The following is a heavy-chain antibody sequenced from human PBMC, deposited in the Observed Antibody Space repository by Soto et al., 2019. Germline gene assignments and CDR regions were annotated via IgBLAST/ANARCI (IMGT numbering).Heavy chain of an antibody. D-gene: IGHD4-17*01. CDR2: ISSSSSTI. CDR1: GFTFSSYS. Sequence: EVQLVESGGGLVQPGGSLRLSCAASGFTFSSYSMNWVRQAPGKGLEWVSYISSSSSTIYYADSVKGRFTISRDNAKNSPYLQMNSLRDEETAVYYCAREKMTTVTRGASYYYYYGLDVWGQGTTVTVSS. J-gene: IGHJ6*02. V-gene: IGHV3-48*02. CDR3: AREKMTTVTRGASYYYYYGLDV.